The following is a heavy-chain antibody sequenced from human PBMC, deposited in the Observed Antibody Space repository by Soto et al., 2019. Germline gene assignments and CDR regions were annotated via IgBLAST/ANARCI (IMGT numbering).Heavy chain of an antibody. D-gene: IGHD6-19*01. V-gene: IGHV3-23*01. CDR1: GFTFSSYA. Sequence: EVQLLESGGGLVQPGGSLRLSCAASGFTFSSYAMSWVRQAPGKGLEWVSGISGSGGSTYYAYSVKGRFTISRDNSKNTLYLQMNSLRAEDTAVYYCASAVAGVDAFDIWGQGTMVTVSS. CDR2: ISGSGGST. J-gene: IGHJ3*02. CDR3: ASAVAGVDAFDI.